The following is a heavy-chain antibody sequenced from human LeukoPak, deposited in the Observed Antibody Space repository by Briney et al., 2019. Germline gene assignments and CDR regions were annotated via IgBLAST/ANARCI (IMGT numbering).Heavy chain of an antibody. V-gene: IGHV1-69*06. D-gene: IGHD3-22*01. J-gene: IGHJ3*02. CDR2: IIPIFGTA. CDR3: ARVGGGMIVMAQTFDI. Sequence: ASVKVSCKASGGTFSSYAISWVRQAPGQGLEWMGGIIPIFGTANYAQKFQGRVTITADKSTSTAYMELSSLRSEDTAVYYCARVGGGMIVMAQTFDIWGQGTMVTVSS. CDR1: GGTFSSYA.